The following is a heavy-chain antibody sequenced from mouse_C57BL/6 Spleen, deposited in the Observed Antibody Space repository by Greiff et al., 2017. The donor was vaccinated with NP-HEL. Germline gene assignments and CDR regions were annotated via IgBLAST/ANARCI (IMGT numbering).Heavy chain of an antibody. D-gene: IGHD2-4*01. V-gene: IGHV3-6*01. CDR2: ISYDGSN. CDR3: ARSYDYLYYFDY. J-gene: IGHJ2*01. Sequence: EVKLMESGPGLVKPSQSLSLTCSVTGYSITSGYYWNWIRQFPGNKLEWMGYISYDGSNNYNPSLKNRISITRDTSKNQFFLKLNSVTTEDTATYYCARSYDYLYYFDYWGQGTTLTVSS. CDR1: GYSITSGYY.